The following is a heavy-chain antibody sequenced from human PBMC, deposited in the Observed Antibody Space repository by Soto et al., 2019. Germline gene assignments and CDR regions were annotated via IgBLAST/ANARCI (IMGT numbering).Heavy chain of an antibody. V-gene: IGHV3-30*18. CDR2: VSYDESHV. Sequence: QVQLVESGGGVVQPGRSLRLSCVASGFTLSTFGIHWVRQAPGKGLEWVALVSYDESHVYYADSVKGRFAISRDISKNTVYLQMDSLRCEDMVIYHCAKEMFLQTVPISSSPWGDSWGQGTLVTVSS. CDR3: AKEMFLQTVPISSSPWGDS. CDR1: GFTLSTFG. J-gene: IGHJ5*01. D-gene: IGHD6-6*01.